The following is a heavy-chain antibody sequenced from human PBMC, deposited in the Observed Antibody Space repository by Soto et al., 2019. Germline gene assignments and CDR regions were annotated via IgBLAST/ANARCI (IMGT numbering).Heavy chain of an antibody. CDR1: VGFLSESY. CDR2: INHVGGT. CDR3: VRIRYQLPSSVLWLDP. Sequence: ETLSLTCAVYVGFLSESYWTWIRQPPGKGLEWIGEINHVGGTNYNPSLKSRVTMSVDTSQNQFSLRLISVTAADTAMYFCVRIRYQLPSSVLWLDPWGQGTPV. J-gene: IGHJ5*02. D-gene: IGHD3-16*01. V-gene: IGHV4-34*01.